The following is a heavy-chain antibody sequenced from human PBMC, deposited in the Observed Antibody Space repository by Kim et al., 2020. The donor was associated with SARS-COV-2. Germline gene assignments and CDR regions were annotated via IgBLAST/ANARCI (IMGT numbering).Heavy chain of an antibody. CDR3: ARGERLDS. CDR2: KRGST. V-gene: IGHV1-8*01. D-gene: IGHD1-26*01. Sequence: KRGSTGYAQKFQGRVTMSRDTSTNTAYMELNSRRVEDTAVYYCARGERLDSWGQGTLVTVSS. J-gene: IGHJ4*02.